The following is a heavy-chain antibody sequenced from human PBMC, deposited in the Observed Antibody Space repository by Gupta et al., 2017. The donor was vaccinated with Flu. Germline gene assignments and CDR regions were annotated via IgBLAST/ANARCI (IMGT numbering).Heavy chain of an antibody. CDR3: AGKDFGSAFWPFFDY. J-gene: IGHJ4*02. Sequence: QVQLQESGPGLVKPSGTLSLTCTVSGDSIGRHKWWSWVRQAPEKGLEWIGEIHHSGTTNYNPSLKSRVTISVDLPTNQFSLDLTSVTAADTAVYYCAGKDFGSAFWPFFDYWGQGALVTVSS. D-gene: IGHD3-3*01. V-gene: IGHV4-4*02. CDR2: IHHSGTT. CDR1: GDSIGRHKW.